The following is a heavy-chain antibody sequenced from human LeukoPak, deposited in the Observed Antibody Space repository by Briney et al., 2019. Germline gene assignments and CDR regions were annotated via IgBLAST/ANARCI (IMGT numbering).Heavy chain of an antibody. Sequence: GGSLRLSCAASGFTFSSYAMSWVRQAPGKGLEWVSAISGSGGSTYYADSVKGRFTISRDNSKNTLFLQMNSLRAEDTAVYYCAKEQAPHYYGSGSYYLDYWGQGTLVTVSS. CDR2: ISGSGGST. J-gene: IGHJ4*02. D-gene: IGHD3-10*01. CDR1: GFTFSSYA. CDR3: AKEQAPHYYGSGSYYLDY. V-gene: IGHV3-23*01.